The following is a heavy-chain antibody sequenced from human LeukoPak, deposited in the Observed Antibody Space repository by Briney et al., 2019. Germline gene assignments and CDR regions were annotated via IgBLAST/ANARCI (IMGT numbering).Heavy chain of an antibody. V-gene: IGHV3-30*02. J-gene: IGHJ6*03. CDR3: AKGENYYYYYMDV. CDR2: IRYDGSNK. Sequence: GGSLRLSCAASGFTFSSYGMHWVRQAPGKGLEWVAFIRYDGSNKYYADSVKGRFTISRDNSKNTLYLQMNSLRAEDTAVYYCAKGENYYYYYMDVWDKGTTVTVSS. CDR1: GFTFSSYG.